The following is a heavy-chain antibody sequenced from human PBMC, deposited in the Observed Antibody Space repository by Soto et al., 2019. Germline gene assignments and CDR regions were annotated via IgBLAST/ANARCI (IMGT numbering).Heavy chain of an antibody. CDR2: IYCSGST. D-gene: IGHD7-27*01. CDR1: GGSISSGGYY. V-gene: IGHV4-31*03. CDR3: AREPGY. J-gene: IGHJ4*02. Sequence: SETLSLTCTVSGGSISSGGYYWSWIRQHPGKGLGWIVYIYCSGSTYYNPSLKGRVTVALDTCKNQFSLRRSSVTAADTAVYYCAREPGYWGQGTLVTVSS.